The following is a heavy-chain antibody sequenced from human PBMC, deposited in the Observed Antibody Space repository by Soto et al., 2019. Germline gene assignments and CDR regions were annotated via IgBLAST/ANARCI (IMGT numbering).Heavy chain of an antibody. D-gene: IGHD2-15*01. CDR1: GFVFTSND. CDR3: AREVVDGISLWLDP. V-gene: IGHV1-8*01. Sequence: QVQLVQSGAEVKRPGDSVKVSCKASGFVFTSNDINWVRQAPGQGLQWMGWMNTNVNATDSPQEFKGRVVMTWNTSISTAYLEVRNLTSDDTAVYYGAREVVDGISLWLDPWGQGTLVVFAS. J-gene: IGHJ5*02. CDR2: MNTNVNAT.